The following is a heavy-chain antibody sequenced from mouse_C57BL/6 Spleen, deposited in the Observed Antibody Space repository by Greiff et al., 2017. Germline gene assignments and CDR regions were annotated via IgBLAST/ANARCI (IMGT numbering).Heavy chain of an antibody. CDR2: IDPSDSYT. V-gene: IGHV1-69*01. J-gene: IGHJ1*03. Sequence: QVQLQQPGAELVMPGASVKLSCKASGYTFTSYWMHWVKQRPGQGLEWIGEIDPSDSYTNYNQKFKGKSTLTVDKSSSPAYMQLSSLTSEDSAVYCGARLGGSSYEYFDVWGTGTTVTVSS. D-gene: IGHD1-1*01. CDR1: GYTFTSYW. CDR3: ARLGGSSYEYFDV.